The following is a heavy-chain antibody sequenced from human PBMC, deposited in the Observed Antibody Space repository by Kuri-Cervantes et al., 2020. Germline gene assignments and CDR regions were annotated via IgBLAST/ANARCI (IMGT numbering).Heavy chain of an antibody. J-gene: IGHJ5*02. V-gene: IGHV3-53*01. CDR3: ARSDWFDP. Sequence: GGSLRLSCAASGFTVSNNYMSWVRQAPGKGLEYISVIYSGGDTYYADSVKGRFTISRDSAKNTLYLQMNSLRAEDTAVYYCARSDWFDPWGQGTLVTVSS. CDR2: IYSGGDT. CDR1: GFTVSNNY.